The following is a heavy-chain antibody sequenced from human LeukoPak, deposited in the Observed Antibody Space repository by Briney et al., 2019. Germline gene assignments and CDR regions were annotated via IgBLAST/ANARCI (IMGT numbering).Heavy chain of an antibody. J-gene: IGHJ3*02. Sequence: GGSQRLSCAASGFTFSSYEMNWVRQAPGKGLEWVSYISAGGSTIYYADSVKGRFTISRDNAKNSVYLQMNSLRAEDTAAYYCARGGYCSSSICYSLNAFDIWGQGTMCPVSS. D-gene: IGHD2-2*01. CDR2: ISAGGSTI. CDR3: ARGGYCSSSICYSLNAFDI. V-gene: IGHV3-48*03. CDR1: GFTFSSYE.